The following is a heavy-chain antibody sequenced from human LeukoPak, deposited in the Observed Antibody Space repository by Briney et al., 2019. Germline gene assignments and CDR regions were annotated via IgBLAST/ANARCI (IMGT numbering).Heavy chain of an antibody. J-gene: IGHJ6*03. Sequence: PGGSLRLSCAASGFTFSGYGMHWVRQAPGKGLEWVAVIWYDGSNKYYADSVKGRFTISRDNSKNTLYLQMNSLRAEDTAVYYCARLPAAAGSGYYYYYMDVWGKGTTVTVSS. CDR3: ARLPAAAGSGYYYYYMDV. CDR1: GFTFSGYG. V-gene: IGHV3-33*01. CDR2: IWYDGSNK. D-gene: IGHD6-13*01.